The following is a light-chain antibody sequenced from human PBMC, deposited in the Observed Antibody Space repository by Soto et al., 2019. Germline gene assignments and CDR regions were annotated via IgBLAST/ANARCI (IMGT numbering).Light chain of an antibody. CDR3: ATWDDSLNARGV. V-gene: IGLV1-44*01. J-gene: IGLJ3*02. CDR2: KNN. Sequence: QSVLTQTPSASGTPGQTVTISCSGSRSNIGNNAVSWYQQFPGTAPKLLIYKNNQRPSGVPDRFSGSKSGTSASLAISGLQSEDEADYHCATWDDSLNARGVFGGGTKLTVL. CDR1: RSNIGNNA.